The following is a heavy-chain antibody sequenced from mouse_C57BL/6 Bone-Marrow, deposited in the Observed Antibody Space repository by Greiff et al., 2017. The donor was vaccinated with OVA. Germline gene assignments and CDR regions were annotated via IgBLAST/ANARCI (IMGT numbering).Heavy chain of an antibody. Sequence: VMLVESGAELARPGASVKLSCKASGYTFTSYGISWVKQRTGQGLEWIGEIYPRSGNTYYNEKFKGKATLTADKSSSTAYMELRSLTSEDSAVYFCARGEKTGRDYWGQGTTLTVSA. D-gene: IGHD4-1*01. V-gene: IGHV1-81*01. J-gene: IGHJ2*01. CDR1: GYTFTSYG. CDR3: ARGEKTGRDY. CDR2: IYPRSGNT.